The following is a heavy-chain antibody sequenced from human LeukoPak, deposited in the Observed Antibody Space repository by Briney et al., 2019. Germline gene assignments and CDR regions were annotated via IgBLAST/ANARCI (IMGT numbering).Heavy chain of an antibody. CDR1: GGSISSNY. V-gene: IGHV4-59*01. D-gene: IGHD6-13*01. J-gene: IGHJ4*02. CDR3: ASGSAVAAAGDY. Sequence: SETLSLTCTVSGGSISSNYWTWIRQPPGKGLEWIGYIYYSGSTNYNPSLKSRVTISVDTSKSQFSLRLTSVTAADTAVYYCASGSAVAAAGDYWGQGTLVTVSS. CDR2: IYYSGST.